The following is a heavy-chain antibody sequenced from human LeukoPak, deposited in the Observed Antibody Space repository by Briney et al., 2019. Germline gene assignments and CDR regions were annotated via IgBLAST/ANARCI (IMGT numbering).Heavy chain of an antibody. V-gene: IGHV4-4*02. D-gene: IGHD5-24*01. J-gene: IGHJ4*02. Sequence: SETLSLTCAVSGGSISSASWWSWVRQPPGKGLEWIGEIYLGGKTNYNPSLKSRVTISIDTSKNQFSLKLISVTAADTALYYCARHMATPGTRGFDSWGQGTLVTVSS. CDR3: ARHMATPGTRGFDS. CDR2: IYLGGKT. CDR1: GGSISSASW.